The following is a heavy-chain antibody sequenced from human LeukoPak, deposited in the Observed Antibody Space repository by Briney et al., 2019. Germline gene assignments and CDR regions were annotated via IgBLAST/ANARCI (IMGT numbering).Heavy chain of an antibody. J-gene: IGHJ5*02. D-gene: IGHD2-15*01. CDR1: GGPFSGYY. Sequence: SETLSLTCAVYGGPFSGYYWSWIRQPPGKGLEWIGEINHSGSTNYNPSLKSRVTISVDTSKNQFSLKLSSVTAADTAVYSCARGADGVSSNSRGWFDPWGQGTLVTVSS. V-gene: IGHV4-34*01. CDR2: INHSGST. CDR3: ARGADGVSSNSRGWFDP.